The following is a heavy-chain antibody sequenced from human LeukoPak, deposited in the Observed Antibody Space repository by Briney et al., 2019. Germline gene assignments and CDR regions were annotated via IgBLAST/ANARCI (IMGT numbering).Heavy chain of an antibody. CDR1: GGSISSGGYY. D-gene: IGHD6-6*01. CDR2: ISNSGST. J-gene: IGHJ4*02. CDR3: ARDQLAARTFDY. Sequence: SETLSLTCTVSGGSISSGGYYWSWIRQHPGKGLEWIGYISNSGSTSYNPSLKSRVAISGDTSKNQFSLKLSSVTAADTAVYFCARDQLAARTFDYWGQGTLVTVSS. V-gene: IGHV4-31*03.